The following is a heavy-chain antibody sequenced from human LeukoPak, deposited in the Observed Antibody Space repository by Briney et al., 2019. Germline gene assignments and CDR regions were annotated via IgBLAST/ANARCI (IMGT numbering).Heavy chain of an antibody. CDR2: IYYSGST. Sequence: PSETLSFTCTVSGVSISSYYWSWIRQPPGKGLEWIGYIYYSGSTNYNPSLKSRVTISVDKSKNQFSLKLSSVTAADTAVYYCARSSVVGATSSFDYWGQGTLVTVSS. D-gene: IGHD1-26*01. V-gene: IGHV4-59*12. CDR1: GVSISSYY. CDR3: ARSSVVGATSSFDY. J-gene: IGHJ4*02.